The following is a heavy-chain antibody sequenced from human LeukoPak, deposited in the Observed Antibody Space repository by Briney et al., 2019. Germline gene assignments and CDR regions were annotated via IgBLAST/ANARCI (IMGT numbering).Heavy chain of an antibody. D-gene: IGHD6-13*01. V-gene: IGHV3-23*01. CDR1: GFTFSSYG. CDR3: AKHDSSNYFYPYYLDH. J-gene: IGHJ4*02. CDR2: ISGSGGST. Sequence: GGSLRLSCAASGFTFSSYGMSWVRQAPGKGLEWVSAISGSGGSTYYADSVKGRFTISRDNSKNTLYLQMNSLRAEDTAVYYCAKHDSSNYFYPYYLDHWGQGTLVTVSS.